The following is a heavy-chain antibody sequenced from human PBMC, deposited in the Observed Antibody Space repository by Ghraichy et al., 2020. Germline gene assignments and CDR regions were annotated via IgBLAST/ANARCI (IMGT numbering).Heavy chain of an antibody. D-gene: IGHD3-22*01. Sequence: SLNISCAASGFTFSDYYMSWIRQAPGKGLEWVSYISSGGSAIYYADSVKGRFTISRDNAKNSLYLQMNSLRAEDTAVYYCATKAPQRYYVPLGGGAFDIWGQGTMVSVSS. CDR1: GFTFSDYY. J-gene: IGHJ3*02. V-gene: IGHV3-11*04. CDR2: ISSGGSAI. CDR3: ATKAPQRYYVPLGGGAFDI.